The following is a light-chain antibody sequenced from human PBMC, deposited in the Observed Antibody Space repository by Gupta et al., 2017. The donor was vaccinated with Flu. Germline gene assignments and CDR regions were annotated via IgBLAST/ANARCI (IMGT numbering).Light chain of an antibody. CDR3: QQYYTTPLT. CDR2: WAS. CDR1: QSLLYSSNNKNY. J-gene: IGKJ4*01. Sequence: DIVMTQSPDSLAVALGERATINCKSSQSLLYSSNNKNYLAWYQQKPGQPPKLLIYWASTRESGVPDRFSGSESGPDFTLTISSLQAEDVAVYYCQQYYTTPLTFGGGTXVEIK. V-gene: IGKV4-1*01.